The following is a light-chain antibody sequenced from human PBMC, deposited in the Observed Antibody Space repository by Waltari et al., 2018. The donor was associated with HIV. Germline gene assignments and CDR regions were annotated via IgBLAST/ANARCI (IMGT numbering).Light chain of an antibody. V-gene: IGKV1-5*03. CDR2: KAS. J-gene: IGKJ1*01. CDR1: QTVTSW. Sequence: DIQLTQSPSTLSASVGDRVMITCRASQTVTSWLAWYQQKSGTAPKVLIYKASNLKSGVSARFSGSGFGAEFTLTISSLQPEDLATYYCQQYNTYPWTFGQGTRVEIK. CDR3: QQYNTYPWT.